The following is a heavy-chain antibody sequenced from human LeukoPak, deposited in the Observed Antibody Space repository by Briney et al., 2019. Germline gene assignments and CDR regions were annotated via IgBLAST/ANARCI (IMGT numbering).Heavy chain of an antibody. Sequence: SETLSLTCTVSGGSISSYYWSWIRQPAGKGLELIGRIYTNGSTNYNPSLKSRVTISVDTSKNQFSLKLSSVTDEDTAVYYCARDPGSGWYGVDYWGQGTLVTVSS. J-gene: IGHJ4*02. V-gene: IGHV4-4*07. D-gene: IGHD6-19*01. CDR3: ARDPGSGWYGVDY. CDR2: IYTNGST. CDR1: GGSISSYY.